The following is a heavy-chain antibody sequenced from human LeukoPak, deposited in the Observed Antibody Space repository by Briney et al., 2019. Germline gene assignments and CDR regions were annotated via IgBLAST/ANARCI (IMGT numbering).Heavy chain of an antibody. CDR2: INHSGST. Sequence: SETLSLTCTVSGGSISISSDYWSWIRQPPGKGLEWIGEINHSGSTNYNPSLKSRVTISVDTSKNQFSLKLSSVTAADTAVYYCARGRGRYSSSGPLYYYMDVWGKGTTVTVSS. CDR3: ARGRGRYSSSGPLYYYMDV. D-gene: IGHD6-6*01. J-gene: IGHJ6*03. CDR1: GGSISISSDY. V-gene: IGHV4-39*07.